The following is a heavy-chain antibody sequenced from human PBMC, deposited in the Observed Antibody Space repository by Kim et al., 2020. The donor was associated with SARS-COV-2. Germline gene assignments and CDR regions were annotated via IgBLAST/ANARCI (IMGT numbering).Heavy chain of an antibody. V-gene: IGHV3-53*01. CDR2: IYSGGST. D-gene: IGHD1-26*01. CDR1: GFTVSSNY. J-gene: IGHJ2*01. CDR3: ARDLRGIKADWYFDL. Sequence: GGSLRLSCAASGFTVSSNYMSWVRQAPGKGLEWVSVIYSGGSTYYADSVKGRFTISRDNSKNTLYLQMNSLRAEDTAVYYCARDLRGIKADWYFDLWGRGTLVTVSS.